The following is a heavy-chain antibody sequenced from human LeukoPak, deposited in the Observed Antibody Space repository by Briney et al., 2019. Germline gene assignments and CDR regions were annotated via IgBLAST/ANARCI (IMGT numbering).Heavy chain of an antibody. D-gene: IGHD1-1*01. V-gene: IGHV1-3*01. Sequence: ASVKVSCKASGYSFTSYAMHWVRQAPGQRLEWMGWINAGNGNTKYSQKFQGRVTITRDTSASTAYMELSSLRSEDTAVYYCARASSLERFGYWGQGTLVTVSS. CDR3: ARASSLERFGY. CDR1: GYSFTSYA. J-gene: IGHJ4*02. CDR2: INAGNGNT.